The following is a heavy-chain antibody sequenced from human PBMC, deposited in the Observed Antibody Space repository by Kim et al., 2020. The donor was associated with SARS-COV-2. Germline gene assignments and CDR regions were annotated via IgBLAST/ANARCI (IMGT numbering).Heavy chain of an antibody. CDR1: GFTFDDYA. CDR3: AKFYGSGSYSDY. J-gene: IGHJ4*02. D-gene: IGHD3-10*01. Sequence: GGSLRLSCAASGFTFDDYAMHWVRQAPGKGLEWVSGISWNSGSIGYADSVKGRFTISRDNAKNSLYLQMNSLRAEDTALYYCAKFYGSGSYSDYWGQGTLVTVSS. V-gene: IGHV3-9*01. CDR2: ISWNSGSI.